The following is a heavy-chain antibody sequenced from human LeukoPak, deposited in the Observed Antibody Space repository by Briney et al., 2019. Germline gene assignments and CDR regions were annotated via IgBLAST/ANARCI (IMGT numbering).Heavy chain of an antibody. CDR2: IYISGST. J-gene: IGHJ4*02. CDR3: ARTYCGGDCYSGWEYYFDY. D-gene: IGHD2-21*02. V-gene: IGHV4-61*02. CDR1: GGSISSGSYY. Sequence: SETLSLTCTVSGGSISSGSYYWPWIRQPAGTGLEWIGRIYISGSTSYNPSLKSRVTISVDTSKNQFSLKVRYVTAADTAVYYCARTYCGGDCYSGWEYYFDYWGQGTLVTVSS.